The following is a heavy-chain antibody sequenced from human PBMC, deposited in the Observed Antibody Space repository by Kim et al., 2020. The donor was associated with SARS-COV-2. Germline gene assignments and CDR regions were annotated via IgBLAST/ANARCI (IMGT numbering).Heavy chain of an antibody. J-gene: IGHJ4*02. V-gene: IGHV4-34*01. CDR3: ARGGAAAFDY. Sequence: STNYHPSLKSRVTISVDTSKNQFSLKLSSVTAADTAVYYCARGGAAAFDYWGQGTLVTVSS. D-gene: IGHD6-13*01. CDR2: ST.